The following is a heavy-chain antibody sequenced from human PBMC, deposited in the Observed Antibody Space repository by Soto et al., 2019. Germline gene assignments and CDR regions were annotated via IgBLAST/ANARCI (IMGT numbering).Heavy chain of an antibody. CDR1: GYTFTGYY. D-gene: IGHD6-13*01. CDR2: INPNSGGT. J-gene: IGHJ6*03. Sequence: GASVKVSCKASGYTFTGYYMHWVRQAPGQGLEWMGWINPNSGGTNYAQKFQGWVTMTRDTSISTAYMELSRLRSDDTAVYYCARGPRIAAARVQLDEGGSPYYYYYMDVWGKGTTVTVSS. CDR3: ARGPRIAAARVQLDEGGSPYYYYYMDV. V-gene: IGHV1-2*04.